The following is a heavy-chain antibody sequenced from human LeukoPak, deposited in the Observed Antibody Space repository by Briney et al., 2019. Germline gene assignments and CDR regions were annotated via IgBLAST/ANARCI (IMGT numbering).Heavy chain of an antibody. V-gene: IGHV4-61*02. CDR3: ARSGGRSAWTYYYDSSGYEN. CDR2: IYTSGST. CDR1: GGSISSGSYY. J-gene: IGHJ4*02. Sequence: SETLSLTCNVSGGSISSGSYYWSWIRQPAGKGLEWIGRIYTSGSTNYNPSLRSRVTISVDTSKNQFSLKLSSVTAADTAVYYCARSGGRSAWTYYYDSSGYENWGQGTLVTVSS. D-gene: IGHD3-22*01.